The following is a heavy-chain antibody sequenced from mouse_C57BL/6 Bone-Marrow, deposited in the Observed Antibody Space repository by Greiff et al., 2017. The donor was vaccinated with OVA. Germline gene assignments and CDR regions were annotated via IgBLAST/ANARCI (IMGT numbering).Heavy chain of an antibody. J-gene: IGHJ1*03. CDR2: IYPGDGDT. CDR3: AKTSLGSSPYWYFDV. Sequence: QVQLQQSGAELVQPGASVKISCKASGYAFSSYWMNWVKQRPGKGLEWIGQIYPGDGDTNYNGKFKGKATLNADKSSSTAYMQLSSLTSEDSAVYFCAKTSLGSSPYWYFDVWGTGTTVTVSS. D-gene: IGHD1-1*01. V-gene: IGHV1-80*01. CDR1: GYAFSSYW.